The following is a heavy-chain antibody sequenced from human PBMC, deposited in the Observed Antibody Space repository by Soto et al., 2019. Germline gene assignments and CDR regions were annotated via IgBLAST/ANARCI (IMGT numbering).Heavy chain of an antibody. Sequence: EVQLVESGGGLVQPGGSLRLSCTASGFTFSGFWMHWVRQAPGKGLVWVSRINGDGSVTNYADSVKGRFTISRDNAKNRLYLQMNSLRVEDTAVYYCVRVKETRGWGAFDYWGQGTLVTVSS. CDR3: VRVKETRGWGAFDY. J-gene: IGHJ4*02. D-gene: IGHD6-19*01. CDR1: GFTFSGFW. V-gene: IGHV3-74*01. CDR2: INGDGSVT.